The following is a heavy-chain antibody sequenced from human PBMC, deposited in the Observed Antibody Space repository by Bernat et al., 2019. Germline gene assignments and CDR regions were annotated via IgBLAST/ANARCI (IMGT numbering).Heavy chain of an antibody. CDR1: GFTFSSYS. Sequence: EVQLVESGGGLVQPGGSLRLSCAASGFTFSSYSMNWVRQAPGKGLEWVSYISSSSSTIYYADSVKGRFTISRDNAKNSLYLQMNSLRAEDTAVYYCATYISGWYGGVDYWGQGTLVTVSS. CDR2: ISSSSSTI. J-gene: IGHJ4*02. CDR3: ATYISGWYGGVDY. D-gene: IGHD6-19*01. V-gene: IGHV3-48*01.